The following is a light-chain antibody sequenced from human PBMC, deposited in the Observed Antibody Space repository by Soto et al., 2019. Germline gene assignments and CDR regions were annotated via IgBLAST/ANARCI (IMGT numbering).Light chain of an antibody. V-gene: IGKV2-24*01. CDR3: MQATQLPHT. CDR1: QSLLDSDGDTY. CDR2: KTS. Sequence: DIVMTQTPLSSPVTLGQPASISCRSSQSLLDSDGDTYLSWLQQRPGQPPRLLIYKTSSRFYRVADRFSGSGAGTDSTLIISRVAVEDVGVYYCMQATQLPHTFGQGTKLEI. J-gene: IGKJ2*01.